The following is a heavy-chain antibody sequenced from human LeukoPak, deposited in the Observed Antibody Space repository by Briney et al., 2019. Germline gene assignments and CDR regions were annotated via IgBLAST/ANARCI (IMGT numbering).Heavy chain of an antibody. V-gene: IGHV3-30*02. Sequence: GGSLRLSCAASGFAFSSYGMHWVRQAPGKGLEWVAYIHYDSSTEDYADSVKGRFTISRDNAKNSLYLQMNSLRAEDTAVYYCAREGVYGDYVFDYWGQGTLVTVSS. J-gene: IGHJ4*02. CDR2: IHYDSSTE. D-gene: IGHD4-17*01. CDR1: GFAFSSYG. CDR3: AREGVYGDYVFDY.